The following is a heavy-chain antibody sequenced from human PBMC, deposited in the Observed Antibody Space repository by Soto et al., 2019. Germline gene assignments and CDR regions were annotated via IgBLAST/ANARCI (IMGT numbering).Heavy chain of an antibody. J-gene: IGHJ4*02. V-gene: IGHV3-7*01. CDR3: ASYYYVSGDYRSFDY. CDR2: IKWDASEK. D-gene: IGHD3-10*01. CDR1: GFTFSSYA. Sequence: GGSLRLSCAASGFTFSSYAMSWVRQAPGKGLEWLATIKWDASEKKYVDSVKGRFTMSRDNAKNSLYLQMDSLRAEDTAVYYCASYYYVSGDYRSFDYWGQGTLVTVSS.